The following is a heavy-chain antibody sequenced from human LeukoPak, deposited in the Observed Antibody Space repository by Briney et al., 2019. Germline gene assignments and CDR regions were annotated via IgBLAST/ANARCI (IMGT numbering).Heavy chain of an antibody. V-gene: IGHV1-46*04. CDR3: AGGPRITLIRGGQWYYYMDV. CDR2: INPTGSTT. CDR1: GYTFTSHY. J-gene: IGHJ6*03. D-gene: IGHD3-10*01. Sequence: GASVKVSCKASGYTFTSHYMHWVRQAPGQGLEWMGVINPTGSTTTYAKKLQGRVIMTRDTSTSTVYMELSSLRSEDTAVYYCAGGPRITLIRGGQWYYYMDVWGKGTTVTISS.